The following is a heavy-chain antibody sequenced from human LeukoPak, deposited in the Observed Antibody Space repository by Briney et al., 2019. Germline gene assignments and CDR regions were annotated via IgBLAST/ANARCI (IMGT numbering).Heavy chain of an antibody. V-gene: IGHV3-23*01. J-gene: IGHJ6*02. CDR2: ISGSGGST. CDR3: AKARAIVVYYGMDV. CDR1: GFTFSSYA. D-gene: IGHD3-22*01. Sequence: PGGSLRLSCAASGFTFSSYAMSWVRQAPGKGLEWVSLISGSGGSTYYADSVKGRFTITRDNSKNTLYLQMNSLRAEDTAVYYCAKARAIVVYYGMDVWGQGTTVTVSS.